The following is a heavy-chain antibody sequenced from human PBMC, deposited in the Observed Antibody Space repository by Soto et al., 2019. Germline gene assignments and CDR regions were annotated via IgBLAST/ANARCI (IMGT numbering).Heavy chain of an antibody. J-gene: IGHJ6*02. CDR1: GYTFTGYY. V-gene: IGHV1-2*04. D-gene: IGHD6-19*01. CDR3: ARDRGQVAVAGTPMDYYYYGMDV. CDR2: INPNSGGT. Sequence: ASVKVSCKASGYTFTGYYMHWLRQSPGQGLEWMGWINPNSGGTNYAQKFQGWVTMTRDTSISTAYMELSRLRSDDTAVYYCARDRGQVAVAGTPMDYYYYGMDVWGQGTTVTVSS.